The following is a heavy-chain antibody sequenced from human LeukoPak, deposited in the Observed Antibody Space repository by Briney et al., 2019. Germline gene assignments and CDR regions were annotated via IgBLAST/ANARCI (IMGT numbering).Heavy chain of an antibody. D-gene: IGHD2-21*01. CDR1: ADSIVSFH. J-gene: IGHJ4*02. Sequence: SETLSLTCTVSADSIVSFHWSWIRRSAGKGLEWIGRVFHSGTTKNPSLKSRVTMSLDTSKNLLSLTMTSVTAADTAIYFCARDGHIRGFDSWGQGTLVIVSS. CDR3: ARDGHIRGFDS. V-gene: IGHV4-4*07. CDR2: VFHSGTT.